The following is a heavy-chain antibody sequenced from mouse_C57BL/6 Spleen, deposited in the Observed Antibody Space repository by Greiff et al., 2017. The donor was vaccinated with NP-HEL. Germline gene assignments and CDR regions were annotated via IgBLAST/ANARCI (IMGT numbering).Heavy chain of an antibody. CDR1: GYSFTDYN. V-gene: IGHV1-39*01. CDR2: INPNYGTT. D-gene: IGHD1-1*01. Sequence: VQLQQSGSELVKPGASVKISCKASGYSFTDYNMNWVKQSNGKSLEWIGVINPNYGTTSYNQKFKGKATLTVDQSSSTAYMQLNSLTSEDSAVYYCARSGYYGSSYGGWYFDVWGTGTTVTVSS. J-gene: IGHJ1*03. CDR3: ARSGYYGSSYGGWYFDV.